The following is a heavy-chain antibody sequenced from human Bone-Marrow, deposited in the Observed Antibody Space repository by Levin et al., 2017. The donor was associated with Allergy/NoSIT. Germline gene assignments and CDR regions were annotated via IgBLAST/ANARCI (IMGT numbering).Heavy chain of an antibody. J-gene: IGHJ4*02. CDR2: ISGSGGHT. CDR1: GFIFSSYA. Sequence: GGSLRLSCAASGFIFSSYAMSWVRQAPGKGLEWVSTISGSGGHTSYADSVKGRFTISRDNSKNTLSLQMNSLRAEDTAIYFCAKDRYSSSSGVNFDYWGQGTLVTVSS. V-gene: IGHV3-23*01. D-gene: IGHD6-6*01. CDR3: AKDRYSSSSGVNFDY.